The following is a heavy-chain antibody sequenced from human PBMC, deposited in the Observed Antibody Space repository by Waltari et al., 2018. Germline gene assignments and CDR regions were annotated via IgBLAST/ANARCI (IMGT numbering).Heavy chain of an antibody. CDR1: GGTFSSYA. Sequence: QVQLVQSGAEVKKPGSSMKVSCKASGGTFSSYAISWVRQAPGQGLEWMGGIIPILGIANYAQKFQGRVTITADESTSTAYMELSSLRSEDTAVYYCARGGVGADYFDYWGQGTLVTVSS. D-gene: IGHD1-26*01. V-gene: IGHV1-69*04. J-gene: IGHJ4*02. CDR3: ARGGVGADYFDY. CDR2: IIPILGIA.